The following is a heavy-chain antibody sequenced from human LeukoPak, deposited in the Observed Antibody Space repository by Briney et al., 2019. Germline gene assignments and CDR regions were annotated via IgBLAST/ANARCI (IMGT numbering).Heavy chain of an antibody. CDR2: ISWNSGSI. Sequence: GRSLRLSCAASGFTFDDYAMHWVRQAPGKGLEWVSGISWNSGSIGYADSVKGRFTISRDNAKNSLYLQMNSLRAEDTALYYCAKGGGSSWSDGFDYWGQGTLVTVSS. D-gene: IGHD6-13*01. V-gene: IGHV3-9*01. J-gene: IGHJ4*02. CDR3: AKGGGSSWSDGFDY. CDR1: GFTFDDYA.